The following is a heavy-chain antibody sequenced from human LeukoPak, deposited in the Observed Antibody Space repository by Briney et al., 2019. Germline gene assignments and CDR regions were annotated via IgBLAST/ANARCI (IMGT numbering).Heavy chain of an antibody. D-gene: IGHD1-14*01. J-gene: IGHJ4*02. Sequence: GASVKVSCKASGGTFSSYAISWVRQGPGQGLEWMGWIKPNSGDTMYAEKFQGRVTMTKDTSVSTAYMEVSSLRSDDTAIYYCARLTGEISYWGQGTQVTVSS. CDR1: GGTFSSYA. CDR2: IKPNSGDT. V-gene: IGHV1-2*02. CDR3: ARLTGEISY.